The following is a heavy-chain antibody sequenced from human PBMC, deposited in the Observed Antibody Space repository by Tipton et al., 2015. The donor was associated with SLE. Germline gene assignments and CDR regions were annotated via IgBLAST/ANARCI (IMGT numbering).Heavy chain of an antibody. V-gene: IGHV4-61*09. D-gene: IGHD3-22*01. CDR1: GGSISSGSYY. J-gene: IGHJ4*02. Sequence: LRLSCTVSGGSISSGSYYWSWIRQPAGKGLEWIGHIYTSGSTNYNPSLKSRVTISVDTSKNQFSLKLSFVTAADTAVYYCARDSIYDHKPFDYWGQGTLVTVSS. CDR3: ARDSIYDHKPFDY. CDR2: IYTSGST.